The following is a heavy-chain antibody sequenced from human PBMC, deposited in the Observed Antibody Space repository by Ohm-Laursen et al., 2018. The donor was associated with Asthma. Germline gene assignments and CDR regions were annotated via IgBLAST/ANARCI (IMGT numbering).Heavy chain of an antibody. CDR1: GGSISSGGYY. CDR3: ARTFTTLEAFDI. V-gene: IGHV4-31*03. CDR2: IYFSGST. J-gene: IGHJ3*02. D-gene: IGHD3-3*01. Sequence: TLSLTCTVSGGSISSGGYYWSWIRQHPGKGLEWIGYIYFSGSTYYNPSLKSRVTISVDTSKNQFSLNLSSVTAADTAVYYCARTFTTLEAFDIWGQGTMVTVSS.